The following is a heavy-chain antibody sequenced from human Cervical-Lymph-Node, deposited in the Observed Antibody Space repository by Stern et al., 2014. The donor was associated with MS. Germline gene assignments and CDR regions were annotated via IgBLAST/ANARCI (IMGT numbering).Heavy chain of an antibody. J-gene: IGHJ4*02. CDR1: GGTFSTYT. D-gene: IGHD2-15*01. Sequence: QMQLVQSGAEVRKPGSSVKVSCKTSGGTFSTYTFSWLRQAPGQGLAWMGGTNPIFGAVKYTQTFQGRVTITADESTSTADMELSDLRSEDTAVYYCATGGSGFFDSWGQGTLVTVSS. CDR3: ATGGSGFFDS. V-gene: IGHV1-69*01. CDR2: TNPIFGAV.